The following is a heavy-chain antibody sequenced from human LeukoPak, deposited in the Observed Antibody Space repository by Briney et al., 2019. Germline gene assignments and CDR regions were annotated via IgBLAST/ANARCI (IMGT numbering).Heavy chain of an antibody. CDR1: GFTFSSYW. J-gene: IGHJ6*03. CDR2: IKQDGSEK. Sequence: GGSLRLSCAASGFTFSSYWMSWVRQAPGKGLEWVANIKQDGSEKHYVDSVKGRFTISRDNAKNSLYLQMNSLRAEDTAVYYCARCSNAYYYYMDVWGKGTTVTVSS. V-gene: IGHV3-7*01. CDR3: ARCSNAYYYYMDV. D-gene: IGHD2-8*01.